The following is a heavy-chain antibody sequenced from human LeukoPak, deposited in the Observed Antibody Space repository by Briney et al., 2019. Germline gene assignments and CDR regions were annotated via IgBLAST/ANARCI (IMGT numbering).Heavy chain of an antibody. CDR2: ISGSDGGT. V-gene: IGHV3-23*01. Sequence: SGGSLRLSCAAPGFTFSSYAMSWVRQAPGKGLESVSVISGSDGGTYYADSVKGRFTISRDNSKNTLYLQMNSLRAEDTAVFYCAKPRGEEWLVGLYDAFDIWGQGTMVTVSS. D-gene: IGHD6-19*01. CDR1: GFTFSSYA. CDR3: AKPRGEEWLVGLYDAFDI. J-gene: IGHJ3*02.